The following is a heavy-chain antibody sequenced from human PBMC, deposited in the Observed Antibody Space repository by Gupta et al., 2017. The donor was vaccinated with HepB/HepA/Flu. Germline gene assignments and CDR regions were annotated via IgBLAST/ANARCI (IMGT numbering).Heavy chain of an antibody. CDR1: GFTISTYA. D-gene: IGHD3-16*01. Sequence: EVQLLESGGGLIQPGGSLRLSCAASGFTISTYAINWVRQAPGKGLEWVSAISGRAGSTHYADSVKGRFTISRDNSKNTVYLQMNSLRAEDTAIYYCAKGRGAMDVWGQGTTVTVSS. CDR3: AKGRGAMDV. J-gene: IGHJ6*02. V-gene: IGHV3-23*01. CDR2: ISGRAGST.